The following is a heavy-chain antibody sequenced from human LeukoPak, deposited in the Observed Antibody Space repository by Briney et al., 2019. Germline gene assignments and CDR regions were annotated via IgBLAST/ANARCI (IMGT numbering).Heavy chain of an antibody. J-gene: IGHJ5*02. CDR1: GYTFTSYY. Sequence: ASVKVSCKASGYTFTSYYMHWVRQAPGQGLEWMGIINPSGGSTSYAQKFQGRVTMTRDMSTSTVYMELSSLRSEDTAVYYCATYYYDSSGYYQDENWFDPWGQGTLVTVSS. CDR2: INPSGGST. D-gene: IGHD3-22*01. CDR3: ATYYYDSSGYYQDENWFDP. V-gene: IGHV1-46*01.